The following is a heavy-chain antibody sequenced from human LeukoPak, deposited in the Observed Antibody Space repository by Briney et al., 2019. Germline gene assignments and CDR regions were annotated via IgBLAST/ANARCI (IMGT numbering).Heavy chain of an antibody. J-gene: IGHJ5*02. V-gene: IGHV3-48*01. CDR3: AKDRYSTHNWFDP. CDR2: ISSSSSTI. Sequence: PGGSLRLSCAASGFTFSSYSMNWVRQAPGKGLEWVSYISSSSSTIYYADSVKGRFTISRDNSKNTLYLQRNSLRTEDTAVYYCAKDRYSTHNWFDPWGQGTLVTVSS. CDR1: GFTFSSYS. D-gene: IGHD5-12*01.